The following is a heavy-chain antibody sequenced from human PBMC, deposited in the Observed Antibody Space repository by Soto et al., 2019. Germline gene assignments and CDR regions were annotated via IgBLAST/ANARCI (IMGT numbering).Heavy chain of an antibody. D-gene: IGHD6-25*01. J-gene: IGHJ6*02. CDR2: IYYSGST. Sequence: QVQLQESGPGLVKPSQTLSLTCTVSGGSINSGGYYWTWIRQHPGKGLEWIGYIYYSGSTYYNPSLKSRVTISVDTSKNQFSLKLTSVTAADTAVYYCARDRSGGYGMDVWGQGTTVTVSS. V-gene: IGHV4-31*03. CDR3: ARDRSGGYGMDV. CDR1: GGSINSGGYY.